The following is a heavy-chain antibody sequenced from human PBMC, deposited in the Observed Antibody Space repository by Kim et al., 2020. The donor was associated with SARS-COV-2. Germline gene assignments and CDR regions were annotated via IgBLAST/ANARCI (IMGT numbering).Heavy chain of an antibody. D-gene: IGHD6-19*01. V-gene: IGHV3-11*06. Sequence: SVKGRFTISRDNAKNSLYLQMNSLRAEDTAVYYCARGAIAVAGTNWYFDLWGRGTLVTVSS. J-gene: IGHJ2*01. CDR3: ARGAIAVAGTNWYFDL.